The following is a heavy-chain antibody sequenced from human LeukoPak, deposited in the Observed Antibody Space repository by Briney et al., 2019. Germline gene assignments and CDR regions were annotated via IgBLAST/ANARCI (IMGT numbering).Heavy chain of an antibody. CDR1: GFTFSSFA. V-gene: IGHV3-23*01. CDR3: AREQLWLTYFDY. CDR2: ISGSGGST. Sequence: GGSLRLSCATSGFTFSSFAMTWVRQAPGKGLEWVSAISGSGGSTYYADSVEGRFTISRDNSKNTLYLQMNSLRAEDTAVYYCAREQLWLTYFDYWGQGTLVTVSS. J-gene: IGHJ4*02. D-gene: IGHD5-18*01.